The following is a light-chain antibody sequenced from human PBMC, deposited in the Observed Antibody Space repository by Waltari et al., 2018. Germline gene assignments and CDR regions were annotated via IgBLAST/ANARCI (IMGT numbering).Light chain of an antibody. J-gene: IGKJ1*01. Sequence: EIVLTQSPGPLSLSPGERATLSCRACQSVSKYLAWYQQKPGQAPRLLIYDASTRATGIPDRFSATGWGTDFSLSISRLEPEDFAVYDCQKYGTVPATFGQGTKVQMK. CDR2: DAS. CDR3: QKYGTVPAT. CDR1: QSVSKY. V-gene: IGKV3-20*01.